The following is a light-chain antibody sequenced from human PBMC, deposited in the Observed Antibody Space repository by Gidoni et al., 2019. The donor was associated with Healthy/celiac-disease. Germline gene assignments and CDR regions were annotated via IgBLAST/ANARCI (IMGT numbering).Light chain of an antibody. J-gene: IGLJ1*01. CDR3: SSYTSSSTLV. CDR1: SSDVGGYNY. CDR2: EVS. V-gene: IGLV2-14*01. Sequence: QSALTQPASVSGSPGQSITISCTGTSSDVGGYNYVSWYQQHPGKAPNLMIYEVSHRPSGVSNRFSGSKSGNPASLTISGLQAEDEADYYCSSYTSSSTLVFGTGTKVTVL.